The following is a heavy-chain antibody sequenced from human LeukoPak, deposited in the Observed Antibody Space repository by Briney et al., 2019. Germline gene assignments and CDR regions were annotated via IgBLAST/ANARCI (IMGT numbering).Heavy chain of an antibody. J-gene: IGHJ6*02. CDR1: GYSFTTYW. CDR2: IYPDDSDT. CDR3: ARLGSSLTSNYYGMDV. D-gene: IGHD3-9*01. V-gene: IGHV5-51*01. Sequence: GESLKISCKGSGYSFTTYWIGWVRQMPGEGLEWMGIIYPDDSDTKYSPSFQGQVTISVEKSISTAYLQRSSLKASDTAMYYCARLGSSLTSNYYGMDVWGQGTTVTVSS.